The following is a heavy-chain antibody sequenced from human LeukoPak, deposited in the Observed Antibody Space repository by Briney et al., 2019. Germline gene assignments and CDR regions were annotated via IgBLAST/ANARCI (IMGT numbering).Heavy chain of an antibody. D-gene: IGHD3-22*01. CDR1: GYSISSGYY. J-gene: IGHJ4*02. CDR3: ARRYYYDSSGFFDY. Sequence: SETLSLTCTVSGYSISSGYYWGWIRQPPGKGLEWIGSIYHSGSTYYNPSLKSRVTISVDTSKNQFSLKLSSVTAADTAVYYCARRYYYDSSGFFDYWGQGTLVTVSS. CDR2: IYHSGST. V-gene: IGHV4-38-2*02.